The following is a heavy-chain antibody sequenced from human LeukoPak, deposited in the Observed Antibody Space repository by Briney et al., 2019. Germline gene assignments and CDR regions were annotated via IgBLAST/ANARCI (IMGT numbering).Heavy chain of an antibody. D-gene: IGHD5-12*01. CDR3: ARSYSDYDYFNNWFDP. J-gene: IGHJ5*02. V-gene: IGHV2-5*01. Sequence: SGPTLVNPTQTLTLTCTFSGFSLSTSGVGVGWIRQPPGKALEWLALIYWNDDKRYSPSLKSRLTISKDTPKNQVVLTMTNMDPVDTATYYCARSYSDYDYFNNWFDPWGQGTLVTVSS. CDR1: GFSLSTSGVG. CDR2: IYWNDDK.